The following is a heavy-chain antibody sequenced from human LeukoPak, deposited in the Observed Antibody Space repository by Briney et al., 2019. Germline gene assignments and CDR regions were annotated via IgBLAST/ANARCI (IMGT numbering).Heavy chain of an antibody. CDR2: INHSGST. D-gene: IGHD3-9*01. J-gene: IGHJ4*02. CDR3: ARGSIRYFDWLSPYFDY. CDR1: GFTFSSYA. Sequence: PGGSLRLSCVASGFTFSSYAMSWIRQPPGKGLEWIGEINHSGSTNYNPSLKSRVTISVDTSKNQFSLKLSSVTAADTAVYYCARGSIRYFDWLSPYFDYWGQGTLVTVSS. V-gene: IGHV4-34*01.